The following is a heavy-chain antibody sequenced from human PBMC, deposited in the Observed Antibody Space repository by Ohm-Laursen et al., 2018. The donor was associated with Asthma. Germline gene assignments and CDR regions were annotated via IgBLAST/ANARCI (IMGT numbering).Heavy chain of an antibody. D-gene: IGHD3-22*01. Sequence: SDTLSLTCTVSGGSISSGGYYWSWIRQHPGKGLEWIGYIYYSGSTYYNPSLKSRVTISVDTSKNQFSLKLSSVTAADMAVYYCARGAFYYESTGYYFFDHWGQGALVTVSS. CDR2: IYYSGST. CDR1: GGSISSGGYY. CDR3: ARGAFYYESTGYYFFDH. J-gene: IGHJ4*02. V-gene: IGHV4-31*03.